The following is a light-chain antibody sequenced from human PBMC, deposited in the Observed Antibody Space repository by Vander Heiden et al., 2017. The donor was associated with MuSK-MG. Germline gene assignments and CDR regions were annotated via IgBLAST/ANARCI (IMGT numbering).Light chain of an antibody. CDR2: GAF. J-gene: IGKJ1*01. V-gene: IGKV3-15*01. CDR1: QAIINN. CDR3: QQDYNWWT. Sequence: EIVMTQSPVTLSVSPGESATLSCRASQAIINNIAWYQQKPGQAPRLLIYGAFTRATGVPARFRGGGSGTEFTLTISSLQSEDFAVYYCQQDYNWWTFDQGTKVEMK.